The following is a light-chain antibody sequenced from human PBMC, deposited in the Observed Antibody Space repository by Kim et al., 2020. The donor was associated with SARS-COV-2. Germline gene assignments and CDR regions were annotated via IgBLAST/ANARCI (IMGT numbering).Light chain of an antibody. V-gene: IGLV2-11*01. CDR1: SSDVGAYTY. CDR3: CSYAGKFTYV. CDR2: DVD. Sequence: GQSVTISCTGTSSDVGAYTYVSWYQPRPGKAPKVIIHDVDKRPSGVPDRFSGSKSGNTASLTISGLQADDEADYYCCSYAGKFTYVFGTGTKVTVL. J-gene: IGLJ1*01.